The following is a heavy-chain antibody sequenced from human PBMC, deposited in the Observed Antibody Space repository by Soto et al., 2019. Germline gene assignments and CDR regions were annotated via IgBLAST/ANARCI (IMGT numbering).Heavy chain of an antibody. D-gene: IGHD5-18*01. J-gene: IGHJ3*02. V-gene: IGHV3-74*01. CDR3: ARAIYVDTAHDAFDI. CDR1: GFTFSSYW. CDR2: INSDGSST. Sequence: EVQLVESGGGLVQPGGSLRLSCAASGFTFSSYWMHWVRQVPGKGLVWVSRINSDGSSTSYADSVKGRFTITRDNAKNTLYVQMNSLRGEDTAVYYCARAIYVDTAHDAFDIWGQGTVVTVSS.